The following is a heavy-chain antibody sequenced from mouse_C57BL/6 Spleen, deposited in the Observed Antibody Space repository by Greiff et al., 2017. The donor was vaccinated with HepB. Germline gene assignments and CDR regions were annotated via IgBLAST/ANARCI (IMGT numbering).Heavy chain of an antibody. CDR2: IDPEDGET. CDR3: ASITTVGEDYFDY. J-gene: IGHJ2*01. CDR1: GFNIKDYY. Sequence: VQLQQPGAELVKPGASVKMSCKASGFNIKDYYMHWVKQRTEQGLEWIGRIDPEDGETKYAPKFQGKATITADTSSNTAYLQLSSLTSEDTAVYYCASITTVGEDYFDYWGQGTTLTVSS. D-gene: IGHD1-1*01. V-gene: IGHV14-2*01.